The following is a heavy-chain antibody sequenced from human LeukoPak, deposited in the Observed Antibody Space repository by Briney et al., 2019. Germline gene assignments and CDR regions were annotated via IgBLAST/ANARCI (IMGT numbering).Heavy chain of an antibody. D-gene: IGHD1-26*01. CDR1: GHTLTDLS. V-gene: IGHV1-24*01. CDR2: LDPEDGET. J-gene: IGHJ4*02. Sequence: ASVKVSCKVSGHTLTDLSTHWVRQTPGGGLEWMGGLDPEDGETIYTQKFQGRVTMTEDTSTDTAYMELSSLRSEDTAVYYCATGGIYSLLDYWGQGTLVTVSS. CDR3: ATGGIYSLLDY.